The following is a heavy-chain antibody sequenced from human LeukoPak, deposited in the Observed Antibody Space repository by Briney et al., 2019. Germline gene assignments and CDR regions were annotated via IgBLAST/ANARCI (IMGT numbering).Heavy chain of an antibody. J-gene: IGHJ6*03. D-gene: IGHD2-2*01. CDR1: GYTFTSYG. CDR2: ISAYNGNT. Sequence: GASVKVSCKASGYTFTSYGISWVRQAPGQGLEWMGWISAYNGNTNYAQKLQGRVTMTTDTSTSTAYMELRSLRSDDTAVYYCARPRGYCSSTRCYEYMDVWGKGTTVTVSS. V-gene: IGHV1-18*01. CDR3: ARPRGYCSSTRCYEYMDV.